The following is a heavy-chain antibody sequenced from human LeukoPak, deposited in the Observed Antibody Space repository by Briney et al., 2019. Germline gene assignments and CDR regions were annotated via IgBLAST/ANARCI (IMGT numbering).Heavy chain of an antibody. D-gene: IGHD1-14*01. CDR1: GFTFSSYA. CDR2: ICCSGGST. Sequence: PGWSLRLSCAASGFTFSSYAMSWVRQAPGKGLEWVSLICCSGGSTYYADSVKGGFTISRDNSKNTLSLQMNSLRAEDTAVCYCATVRTGSGGYTCGVPYWGQGNLLTVSS. V-gene: IGHV3-23*01. CDR3: ATVRTGSGGYTCGVPY. J-gene: IGHJ1*01.